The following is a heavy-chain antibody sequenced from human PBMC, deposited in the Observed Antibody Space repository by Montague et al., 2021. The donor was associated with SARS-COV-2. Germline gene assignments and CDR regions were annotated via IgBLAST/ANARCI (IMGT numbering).Heavy chain of an antibody. CDR3: ARSVVSESFYGSGSFLDS. V-gene: IGHV4-34*01. J-gene: IGHJ4*02. Sequence: SETLSLTCAVYNGSFTGYFWSWVRQPPGKGLEWIREINHSGDSNYSPSLKSRVSISLDMSTNQFSLELTSVTAADTAVYFCARSVVSESFYGSGSFLDSWGQGTLVTVSS. CDR2: INHSGDS. D-gene: IGHD3-10*01. CDR1: NGSFTGYF.